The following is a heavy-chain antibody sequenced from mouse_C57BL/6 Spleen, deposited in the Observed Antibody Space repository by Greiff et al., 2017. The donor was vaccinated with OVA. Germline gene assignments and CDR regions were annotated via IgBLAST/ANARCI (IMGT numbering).Heavy chain of an antibody. CDR2: INPYNGGT. Sequence: VQLQQSGPVLVKPGASVKMSCKASGYTFTDYYMNWVKQSHGKSLEWIGVINPYNGGTSYNQKFKGKATLTVDKSSSTAYMELNSLTSEDSAGYYCARYHYRNYADYWGQGTTLTVSS. D-gene: IGHD2-14*01. V-gene: IGHV1-19*01. J-gene: IGHJ2*01. CDR3: ARYHYRNYADY. CDR1: GYTFTDYY.